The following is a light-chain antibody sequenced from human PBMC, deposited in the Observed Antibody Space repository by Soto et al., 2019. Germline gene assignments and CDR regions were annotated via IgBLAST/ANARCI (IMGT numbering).Light chain of an antibody. CDR1: KLGDKY. V-gene: IGLV3-1*01. Sequence: SYDLTQPPSVSVSPGQTARITCSGDKLGDKYACWYQQQPGQSPVLVIYQDSKRPSGIPERFSGSNSGNTATLTISGTQAMDEADYYCQAWDSSTVVFGGGTQLTVL. J-gene: IGLJ2*01. CDR3: QAWDSSTVV. CDR2: QDS.